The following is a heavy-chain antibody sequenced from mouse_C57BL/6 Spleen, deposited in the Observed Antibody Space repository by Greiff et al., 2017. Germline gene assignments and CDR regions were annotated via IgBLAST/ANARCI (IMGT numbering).Heavy chain of an antibody. Sequence: EVQLQESGAELVRPGASVKLSCTASGFNIKDYYMHWVKQRPEQGLEWIGRIDPEDGDTEYAPKFQGKATMTADTSSNTAYLQLSSLTSEDTAVYYCTTIYYGYEGWFAYWGQGTLVTVSA. V-gene: IGHV14-1*01. CDR3: TTIYYGYEGWFAY. J-gene: IGHJ3*01. CDR1: GFNIKDYY. D-gene: IGHD2-2*01. CDR2: IDPEDGDT.